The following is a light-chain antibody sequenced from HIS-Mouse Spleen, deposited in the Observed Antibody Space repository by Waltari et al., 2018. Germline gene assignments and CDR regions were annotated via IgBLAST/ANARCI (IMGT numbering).Light chain of an antibody. CDR3: QQYDSTPPTLT. J-gene: IGKJ4*01. CDR1: QSVLYSSNNKNY. CDR2: WAS. Sequence: DIVMTQSPDSLAVSLGERATINCKSSQSVLYSSNNKNYLAWYQQKPGQPPKLLIYWASTRESGVPDRFSGSGSGTDFTLTISSLQAEDVAVYYCQQYDSTPPTLTFGGGTKVEIK. V-gene: IGKV4-1*01.